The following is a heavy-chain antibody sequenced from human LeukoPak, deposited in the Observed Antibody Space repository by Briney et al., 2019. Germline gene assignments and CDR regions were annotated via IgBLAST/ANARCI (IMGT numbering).Heavy chain of an antibody. CDR3: ATDYYDSSASYTVDY. D-gene: IGHD3-22*01. CDR2: ISGSGDIT. J-gene: IGHJ4*02. V-gene: IGHV3-23*01. Sequence: GGSLRLSCAASGFTFRSYAMSWVHQAPGKGLEWVSVISGSGDITQSADSVKGRFTISRDNSKNTLYLQMNSLRAEDTAVYYCATDYYDSSASYTVDYWGQGTLVTVSS. CDR1: GFTFRSYA.